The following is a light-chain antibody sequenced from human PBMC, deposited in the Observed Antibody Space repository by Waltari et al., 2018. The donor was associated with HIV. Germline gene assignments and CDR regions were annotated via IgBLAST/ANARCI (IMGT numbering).Light chain of an antibody. CDR3: ASLSNYLTLVV. V-gene: IGLV2-14*01. J-gene: IGLJ2*01. CDR2: DVK. Sequence: QSALSQPASVSGSPGQSITISCNATNSDIGASDYVSWYQIFPDKATRLLIYDVKRLPSVVSSIFSGSKAAYPASLTISWLQLEGEAHFYCASLSNYLTLVVFGGGTHLTVL. CDR1: NSDIGASDY.